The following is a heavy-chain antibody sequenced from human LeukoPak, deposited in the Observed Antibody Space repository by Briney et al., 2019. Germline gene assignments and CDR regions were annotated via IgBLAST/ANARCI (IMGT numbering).Heavy chain of an antibody. V-gene: IGHV3-33*01. CDR2: IWYDGSSK. CDR1: GFTFSSYG. D-gene: IGHD2-2*01. J-gene: IGHJ3*02. CDR3: ATLQIYCSSTSCHSDAFDI. Sequence: SGGSLRLSCAASGFTFSSYGMHWVRQAPGKGLEWVAVIWYDGSSKYYADSVKGRFTISRDNSKNTLYLQMNSLRAEDTAVYYCATLQIYCSSTSCHSDAFDIWGQGTMVTVSS.